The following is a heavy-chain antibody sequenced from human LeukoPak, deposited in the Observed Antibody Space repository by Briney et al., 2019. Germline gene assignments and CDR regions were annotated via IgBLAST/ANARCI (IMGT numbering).Heavy chain of an antibody. J-gene: IGHJ3*02. V-gene: IGHV4-38-2*02. CDR2: VYHGGST. CDR1: FYSIGSGYY. D-gene: IGHD3-3*01. CDR3: ARIDFWSGHDAFDI. Sequence: PSETLSLTCTVSFYSIGSGYYWGWIRQPPGKGLEWIGSVYHGGSTYYNPSLKSRVTISLDTSKNHFSLKLSSVTVADTAVYYCARIDFWSGHDAFDIWGQGTMVTVSS.